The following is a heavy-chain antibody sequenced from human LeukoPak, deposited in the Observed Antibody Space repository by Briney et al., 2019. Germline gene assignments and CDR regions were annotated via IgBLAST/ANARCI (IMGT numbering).Heavy chain of an antibody. V-gene: IGHV4-34*01. Sequence: SETLSLTCTVSGGSISSYYWSWIRQPPGKGLEWIGEINHSGSTNYNPSLKSRVTISVDTSKNQFSLKLSSVTAADTAVYYCARSAGYENYWGQGTLVTVSS. CDR3: ARSAGYENY. J-gene: IGHJ4*02. D-gene: IGHD3-9*01. CDR2: INHSGST. CDR1: GGSISSYY.